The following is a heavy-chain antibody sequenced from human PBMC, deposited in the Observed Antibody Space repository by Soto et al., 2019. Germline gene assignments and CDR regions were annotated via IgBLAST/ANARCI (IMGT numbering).Heavy chain of an antibody. J-gene: IGHJ4*02. CDR3: ARDRRIEGRPQVYCFDY. V-gene: IGHV3-33*01. D-gene: IGHD6-6*01. Sequence: GGSLRLSCAASGFSFTSYDMHWVRQAPGKGLEWVAVIWYDGTNKDYAVSVKGRFTISRDTSKNTLYLQMNSLTAEDTAVYYCARDRRIEGRPQVYCFDYWGQGTLVTVSS. CDR1: GFSFTSYD. CDR2: IWYDGTNK.